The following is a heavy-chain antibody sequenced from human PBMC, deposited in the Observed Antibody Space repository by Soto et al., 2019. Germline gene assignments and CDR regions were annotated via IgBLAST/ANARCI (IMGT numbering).Heavy chain of an antibody. CDR3: ARDRVAVATPYYYYYYGMDV. CDR2: TYYRSKWYN. J-gene: IGHJ6*02. CDR1: GDSVSSNSAA. D-gene: IGHD6-19*01. Sequence: SQTLSLTCAISGDSVSSNSAAWNWIRQSPSRGLEWLGRTYYRSKWYNDYAVSVKSRITINPGTSKNQFSLQLNSVAPEDTAVYYCARDRVAVATPYYYYYYGMDVWGQGTTVTVSS. V-gene: IGHV6-1*01.